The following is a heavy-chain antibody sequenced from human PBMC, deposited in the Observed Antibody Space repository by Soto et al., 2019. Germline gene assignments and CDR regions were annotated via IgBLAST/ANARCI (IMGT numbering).Heavy chain of an antibody. CDR3: VREPYCSSTSCYFYYYYMDV. V-gene: IGHV1-3*01. J-gene: IGHJ6*03. CDR1: GYTFTSYA. D-gene: IGHD2-2*01. Sequence: QVQLVQSGAEVKKPGASVKVSCKASGYTFTSYAMHWVRQAPGQRLEWMGWINAGNGNTKYSQKFQGRVTITRDTSASTAYMELSSLRSEDTAVYYCVREPYCSSTSCYFYYYYMDVWGKGTTVTVSS. CDR2: INAGNGNT.